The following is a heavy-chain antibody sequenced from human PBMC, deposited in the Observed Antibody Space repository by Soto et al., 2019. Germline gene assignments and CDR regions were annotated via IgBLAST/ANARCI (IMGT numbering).Heavy chain of an antibody. Sequence: GGSLRLSCAASGFTVSSNYMSWVRQATGKGLEWVSVISGSDDSTYYADSVKGRFTISRDNSKNTLYLQMNSLRAEDTAVYYCAKNPGYYYDSTGYHFDYWGQGTLVTVSS. V-gene: IGHV3-23*01. CDR2: ISGSDDST. CDR1: GFTVSSNY. D-gene: IGHD3-22*01. J-gene: IGHJ4*02. CDR3: AKNPGYYYDSTGYHFDY.